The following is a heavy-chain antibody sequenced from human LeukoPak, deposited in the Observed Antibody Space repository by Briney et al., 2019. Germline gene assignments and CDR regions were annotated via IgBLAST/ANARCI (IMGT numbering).Heavy chain of an antibody. Sequence: ASVKVSCKASGYTFTSFGITWVRQAPGQGLEWMGWINTYNGNTKYAQKFQGRVTMTTDTSTSTVYMELRGLRADDTAVYYCARDGRYTYGYHYWGQGTLVTVSS. D-gene: IGHD5-18*01. V-gene: IGHV1-18*01. J-gene: IGHJ4*02. CDR3: ARDGRYTYGYHY. CDR1: GYTFTSFG. CDR2: INTYNGNT.